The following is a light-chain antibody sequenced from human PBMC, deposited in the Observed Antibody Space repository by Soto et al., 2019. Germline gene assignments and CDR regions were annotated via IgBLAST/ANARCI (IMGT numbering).Light chain of an antibody. CDR1: SSNIGSNY. J-gene: IGLJ7*01. V-gene: IGLV1-47*01. Sequence: QSVLTQPPSASGTPGQRVTISCSGSSSNIGSNYVYWYQQLPGTAPKLLIYRSNQRPSGVPDRFSGSKSGTSASLAISGLRSEDEADYYCAAWDDSPTGAVFGGGTQLT. CDR2: RSN. CDR3: AAWDDSPTGAV.